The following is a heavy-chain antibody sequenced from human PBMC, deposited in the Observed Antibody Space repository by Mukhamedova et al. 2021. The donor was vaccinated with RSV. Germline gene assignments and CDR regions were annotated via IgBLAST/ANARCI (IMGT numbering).Heavy chain of an antibody. D-gene: IGHD3-16*02. CDR2: IWYDGSNK. CDR3: AKGAMGLGEVSFWD. CDR1: SYG. J-gene: IGHJ4*02. V-gene: IGHV3-33*06. Sequence: SYGMHWVRQAPGKGLEWVAVIWYDGSNKYYADSVKGRFTISRDNSKNTLYLQMNSLRAEDTAMYYCAKGAMGLGEVSFWDWGQG.